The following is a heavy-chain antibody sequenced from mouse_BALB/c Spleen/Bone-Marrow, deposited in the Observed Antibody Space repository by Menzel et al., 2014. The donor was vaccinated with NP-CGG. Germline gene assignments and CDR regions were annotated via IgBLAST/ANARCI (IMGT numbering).Heavy chain of an antibody. CDR3: ASYYRYDRRFAY. CDR2: IDPANGNT. J-gene: IGHJ3*01. Sequence: PGASVKLSCTASGFNIKDTYMHWVKQRPEQGLEWIGRIDPANGNTKYDPKFQGKATITADTSSNTAYLQLSSLTSEDTAVYYCASYYRYDRRFAYWGQGTLVTVSA. V-gene: IGHV14-3*02. D-gene: IGHD2-14*01. CDR1: GFNIKDTY.